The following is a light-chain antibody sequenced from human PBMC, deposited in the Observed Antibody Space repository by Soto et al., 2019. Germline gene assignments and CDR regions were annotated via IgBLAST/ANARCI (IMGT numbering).Light chain of an antibody. CDR2: MND. CDR1: SSNIGSHF. V-gene: IGLV1-47*01. Sequence: QSVLTQPPAASGTPGQRVAISCSGSSSNIGSHFVYWYQQLPGTAPRLLIYMNDQRPLGVPDRISGSKSGTSASLAISGLRFEDEARYYCATWDDRLGGHVVFRQGTKLTVL. J-gene: IGLJ2*01. CDR3: ATWDDRLGGHVV.